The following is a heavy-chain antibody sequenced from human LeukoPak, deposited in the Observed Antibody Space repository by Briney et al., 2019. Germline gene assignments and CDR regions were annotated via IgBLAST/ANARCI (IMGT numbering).Heavy chain of an antibody. CDR2: ISWNSGSI. V-gene: IGHV3-9*01. CDR1: GFTFGDYG. CDR3: AKDMCPLIQNYGMDV. Sequence: PGGSLRLSCAASGFTFGDYGMHWVRQAPGKGLEWVSGISWNSGSIGYADSVKGRSTISRDNAKNYLYLQMNSLRAEDTGLYYCAKDMCPLIQNYGMDVWGQGTPATVSS. D-gene: IGHD3-16*01. J-gene: IGHJ6*02.